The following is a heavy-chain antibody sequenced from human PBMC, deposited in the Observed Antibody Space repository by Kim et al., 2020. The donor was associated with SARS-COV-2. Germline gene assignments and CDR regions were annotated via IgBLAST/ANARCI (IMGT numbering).Heavy chain of an antibody. V-gene: IGHV3-23*03. CDR1: GFTFSSYA. D-gene: IGHD6-13*01. CDR3: AKPYSSSWLGNWFDP. CDR2: IYSGGSST. Sequence: GGSLRLSCAASGFTFSSYAMSWVRQAPGKGLEWVSVIYSGGSSTYYADSVKGRFTISRDNSKNTLYLQMNSLRAEDTAVYYCAKPYSSSWLGNWFDPWGQGTLVTVSS. J-gene: IGHJ5*02.